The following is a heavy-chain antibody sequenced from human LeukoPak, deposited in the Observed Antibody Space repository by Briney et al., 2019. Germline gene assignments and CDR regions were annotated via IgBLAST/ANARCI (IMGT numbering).Heavy chain of an antibody. V-gene: IGHV5-51*01. J-gene: IGHJ6*02. Sequence: GESLKISFKGSGYSFTSYWIGWVRQMAGKGLEWMGIIYPGDSDTRYSPSFQGQVTISADKSISTAYLQWSSLKASDTAMYYCARTPDCSSTSCYPYYYYGMDVWGQGTTVTVSS. CDR2: IYPGDSDT. D-gene: IGHD2-2*01. CDR1: GYSFTSYW. CDR3: ARTPDCSSTSCYPYYYYGMDV.